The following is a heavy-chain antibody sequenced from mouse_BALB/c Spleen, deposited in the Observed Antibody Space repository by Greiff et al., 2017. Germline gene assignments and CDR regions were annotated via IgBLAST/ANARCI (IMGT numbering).Heavy chain of an antibody. D-gene: IGHD2-14*01. V-gene: IGHV5-9-3*01. CDR2: ISSGGSYT. CDR1: GFTFSSYA. Sequence: EVKLMESGGGLVKPGGSLKLSCAASGFTFSSYAMSWVRQTPEKRLEWVATISSGGSYTYYPDSVKGRFTISRDNAKNTLYLQMSSLRSEDTAMYYCARLYRYDVEAWFAYWGQGTLGTVSA. J-gene: IGHJ3*01. CDR3: ARLYRYDVEAWFAY.